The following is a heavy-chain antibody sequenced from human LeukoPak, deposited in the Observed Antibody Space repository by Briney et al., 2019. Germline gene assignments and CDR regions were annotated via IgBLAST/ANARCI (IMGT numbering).Heavy chain of an antibody. J-gene: IGHJ4*02. CDR1: GGSFSGYY. CDR3: ARGKLDIVVVPAASPVGGTSIAARRKMDDFDY. Sequence: SEALSLTCAVYGGSFSGYYWSWIRQPPGKGLEWIGEINHSGSTNYNPSLKSRVTISVDTSKNQFSLKLSSVTAADTAVYYCARGKLDIVVVPAASPVGGTSIAARRKMDDFDYWGQGTLVTVSS. CDR2: INHSGST. D-gene: IGHD2-2*01. V-gene: IGHV4-34*01.